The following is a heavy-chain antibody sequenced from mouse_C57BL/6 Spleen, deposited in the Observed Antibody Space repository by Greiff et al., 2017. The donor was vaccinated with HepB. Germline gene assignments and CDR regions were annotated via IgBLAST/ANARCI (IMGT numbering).Heavy chain of an antibody. CDR2: IDPSDSYT. CDR3: ARYYANLYFDV. Sequence: VQLQQPGAELVKPGASVKLSCKASGYTFTSYWMQWVKQRPGQGLEWIGEIDPSDSYTNYNQKFKGKATLTVDTSSSTAYMQLSSLTSEDSAVYYCARYYANLYFDVWGTGTTVTVSS. D-gene: IGHD1-1*02. V-gene: IGHV1-50*01. J-gene: IGHJ1*03. CDR1: GYTFTSYW.